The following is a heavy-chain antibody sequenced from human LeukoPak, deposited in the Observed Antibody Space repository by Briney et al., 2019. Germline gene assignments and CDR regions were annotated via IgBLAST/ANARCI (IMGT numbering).Heavy chain of an antibody. V-gene: IGHV4-61*02. J-gene: IGHJ4*01. CDR1: GGSISSGSFY. Sequence: SQTLSLTCTVSGGSISSGSFYWSWIRQPAGKGLEWIGRMYTSGSTNYNPSLKSRVTISVDTSKNQFSLKLSSVTAADTAVYYCAREGRYCSGGSCPIDYWGHGTLVTVSS. CDR3: AREGRYCSGGSCPIDY. D-gene: IGHD2-15*01. CDR2: MYTSGST.